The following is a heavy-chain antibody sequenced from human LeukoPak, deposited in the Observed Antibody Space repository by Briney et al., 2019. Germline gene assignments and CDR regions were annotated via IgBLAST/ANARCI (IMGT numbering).Heavy chain of an antibody. V-gene: IGHV1-69*04. D-gene: IGHD2-8*01. CDR1: GGTFSSYA. CDR3: ASHYCTNGVCDPSTAFDY. J-gene: IGHJ4*02. CDR2: IIPILGIA. Sequence: SVKVSCKASGGTFSSYAISWVRQAPGQGLEWMGRIIPILGIANYAQKFQGRVTTTADESTSTAYMELSSLRSEDTAVYYCASHYCTNGVCDPSTAFDYWGQGTLVTVSS.